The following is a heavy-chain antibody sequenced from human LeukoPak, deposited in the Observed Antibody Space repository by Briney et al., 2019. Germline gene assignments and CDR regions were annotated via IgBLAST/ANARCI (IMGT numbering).Heavy chain of an antibody. CDR1: GGSISRSYYY. D-gene: IGHD3-16*01. CDR3: ARQMITFGGAPLGYDY. J-gene: IGHJ4*02. V-gene: IGHV4-39*01. CDR2: VYYSGKT. Sequence: SETLSLTCTVSGGSISRSYYYWGWIRQPPGKGLEWVGSVYYSGKTFYSPSLESRVTISVDTSKNHFSLRLISVTAADTAMYYCARQMITFGGAPLGYDYWGQGTLVTVSS.